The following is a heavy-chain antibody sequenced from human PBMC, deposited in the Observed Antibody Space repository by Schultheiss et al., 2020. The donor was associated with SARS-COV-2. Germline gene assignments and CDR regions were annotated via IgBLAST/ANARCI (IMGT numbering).Heavy chain of an antibody. CDR3: ASTRGVRAYGMDV. J-gene: IGHJ6*02. Sequence: SETLSLTCAVYGGSFSGHYWSWIRQPPGKGLEWIGEINHSGSTNYNPSLKSRVAISVDTSKNQFSLKLSSVTAADTAVYYCASTRGVRAYGMDVWGQGTTVTVSS. D-gene: IGHD3-10*01. CDR2: INHSGST. CDR1: GGSFSGHY. V-gene: IGHV4-34*01.